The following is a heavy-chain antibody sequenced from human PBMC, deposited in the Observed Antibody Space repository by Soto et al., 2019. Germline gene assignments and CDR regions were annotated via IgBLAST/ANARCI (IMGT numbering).Heavy chain of an antibody. CDR2: ISYSGSS. V-gene: IGHV4-31*03. J-gene: IGHJ4*02. CDR1: GGSISSGSFY. D-gene: IGHD3-9*01. Sequence: QVQLQESGPGLVKPSQTLTLTCTVSGGSISSGSFYWSWIRQHPGKGLEWIGHISYSGSSYYNPSLESRVTISVDTSKNQFSLKLSAVTAADTAVYFCARTTFYDIFTAYYSLFDYWGQGTLVTVSS. CDR3: ARTTFYDIFTAYYSLFDY.